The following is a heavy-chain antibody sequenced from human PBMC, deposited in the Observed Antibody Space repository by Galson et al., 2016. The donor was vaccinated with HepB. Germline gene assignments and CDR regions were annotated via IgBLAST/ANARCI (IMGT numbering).Heavy chain of an antibody. J-gene: IGHJ4*02. CDR3: AKSSRVGATVLDY. CDR2: IYNTVTT. D-gene: IGHD1-26*01. V-gene: IGHV4-31*03. Sequence: TLSLTCTVSGGSISSGDYYWTWIRQHPGKGLEWIEYIYNTVTTYYNPSLKSRVTISVDTSKNQLSLKLSSVTAADTAVYYCAKSSRVGATVLDYWGQGTLVTVSS. CDR1: GGSISSGDYY.